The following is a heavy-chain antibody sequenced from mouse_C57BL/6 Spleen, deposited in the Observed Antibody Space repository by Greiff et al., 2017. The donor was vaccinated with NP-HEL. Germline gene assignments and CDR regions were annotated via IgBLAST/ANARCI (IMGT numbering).Heavy chain of an antibody. CDR3: ARARHYYGSSSYWYFDV. CDR2: IWTGGGT. D-gene: IGHD1-1*01. CDR1: GFSLTSYA. J-gene: IGHJ1*03. V-gene: IGHV2-9-1*01. Sequence: VQLQESGPGLVAPSQSLSITCTVSGFSLTSYAISWVRQPPGKGLEWLGVIWTGGGTNYNSALNSRLSISKDNSKSQVFLKMNSLPTDDTARYYCARARHYYGSSSYWYFDVWGTGTTVTVSS.